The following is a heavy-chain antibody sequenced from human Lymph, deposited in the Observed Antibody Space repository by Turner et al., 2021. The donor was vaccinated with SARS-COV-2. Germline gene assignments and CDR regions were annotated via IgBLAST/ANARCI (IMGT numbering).Heavy chain of an antibody. V-gene: IGHV3-53*02. CDR1: GIIVSRNY. D-gene: IGHD6-13*01. Sequence: EVQLVETGGGLIQPGGSLRLSCAASGIIVSRNYMNWVRQAPGKGVEWVLVIYSGGTKYYADSVKGRFTISRDNSKNTLYLQMNSLRVEDTAVYYCARDLGTYGMDVWGQGTTVTVSS. CDR2: IYSGGTK. CDR3: ARDLGTYGMDV. J-gene: IGHJ6*02.